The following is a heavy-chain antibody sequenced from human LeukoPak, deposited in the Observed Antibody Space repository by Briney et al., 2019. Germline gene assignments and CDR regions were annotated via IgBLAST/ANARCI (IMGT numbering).Heavy chain of an antibody. CDR2: ISGSGGST. V-gene: IGHV3-23*01. D-gene: IGHD6-13*01. Sequence: GGSLRLSCAASGFTFSSYAMSWVRQAPGKGLEWVSAISGSGGSTYYADSVKGRFTISRDNSKNTLYLQMNSLRAEDPAVYYCVNFPKSSSSGGAFDIWGQGTMVTVSS. J-gene: IGHJ3*02. CDR3: VNFPKSSSSGGAFDI. CDR1: GFTFSSYA.